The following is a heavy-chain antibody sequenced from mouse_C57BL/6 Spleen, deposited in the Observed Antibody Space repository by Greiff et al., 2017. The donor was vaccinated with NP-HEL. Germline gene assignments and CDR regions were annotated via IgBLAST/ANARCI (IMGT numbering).Heavy chain of an antibody. CDR1: GYTFTSYT. Sequence: VKLVESGAELARPGASVKMSCKASGYTFTSYTMHWVKQRPGQGLEWIGYINPSSGYTKYNQKFKDKATLTADKSSSTAYMQLSSLTSEDSAVYYCAREGSSHGYYAMDYWGQGTSVTVSS. CDR3: AREGSSHGYYAMDY. D-gene: IGHD1-1*01. V-gene: IGHV1-4*01. CDR2: INPSSGYT. J-gene: IGHJ4*01.